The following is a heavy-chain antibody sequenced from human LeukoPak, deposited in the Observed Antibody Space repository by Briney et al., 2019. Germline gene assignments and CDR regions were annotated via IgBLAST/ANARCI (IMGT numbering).Heavy chain of an antibody. Sequence: TSETLSLTCTVSGDSISSSNYYWGWTRQPPGKGLEWIGNSDYSGSGSTYYNPSLKGRVTVSVDTSKNQFSLKVSSVTAADTAVYYCTRAKTTVVAPYNWFGPWGQGTLVTVSS. V-gene: IGHV4-39*01. CDR1: GDSISSSNYY. D-gene: IGHD4-23*01. CDR3: TRAKTTVVAPYNWFGP. CDR2: SDYSGSGST. J-gene: IGHJ5*02.